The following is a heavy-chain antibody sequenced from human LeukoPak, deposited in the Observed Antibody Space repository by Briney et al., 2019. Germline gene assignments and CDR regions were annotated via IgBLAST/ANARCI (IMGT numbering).Heavy chain of an antibody. CDR3: ARSLMTLRAFDY. V-gene: IGHV1-24*01. D-gene: IGHD3-16*01. CDR2: FDPEDGET. CDR1: GYTLTELS. J-gene: IGHJ4*02. Sequence: ASVKVSCKVSGYTLTELSMHWVRQAPGKGLEWMGGFDPEDGETIYAQKFQGRVTMTEDTPTDTAYMELSSLRSEDTAVYYCARSLMTLRAFDYWGQGTLVTVSS.